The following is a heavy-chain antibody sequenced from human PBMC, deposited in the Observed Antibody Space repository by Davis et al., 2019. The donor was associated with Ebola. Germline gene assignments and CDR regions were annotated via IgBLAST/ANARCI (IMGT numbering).Heavy chain of an antibody. Sequence: SETLSLTCTVSGGSISSYYWSWIRQPPGKGLEWIGYIYYSGSTNYNPSLKSRVTISVDTSKNQFSLKLSSVTAADTAVYYCARTQEVGMDVWGKGTTVTVSS. J-gene: IGHJ6*04. CDR1: GGSISSYY. V-gene: IGHV4-59*01. CDR2: IYYSGST. CDR3: ARTQEVGMDV.